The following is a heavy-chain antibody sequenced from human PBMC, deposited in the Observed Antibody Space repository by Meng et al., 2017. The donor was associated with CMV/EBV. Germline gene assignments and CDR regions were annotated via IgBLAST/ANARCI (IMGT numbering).Heavy chain of an antibody. CDR2: INHSGST. D-gene: IGHD2-2*01. CDR3: GSSTSWDGMDV. J-gene: IGHJ6*02. V-gene: IGHV4-34*01. CDR1: GGSFSGYY. Sequence: SETLSLTCAVYGGSFSGYYWSWIRQPPGKGLEWIGEINHSGSTNYNPSLKSRVTISVDTSKNQFSLKLSSVTAADTAVYYCGSSTSWDGMDVWGQGTTVTVSS.